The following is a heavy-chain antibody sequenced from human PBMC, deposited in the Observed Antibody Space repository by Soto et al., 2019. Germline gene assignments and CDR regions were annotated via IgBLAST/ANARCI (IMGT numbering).Heavy chain of an antibody. CDR2: IYYSGST. Sequence: QLQLQESGPGLVKPSETLSLTCTVSGGSISSSSYYWGWIRQPPGKGLEWIGSIYYSGSTYYNPSLKSRVTISVDTSKNQFSLKLSSVTAADTAVYYCARQAARRGFDYWGQGTLVTVSS. D-gene: IGHD6-6*01. J-gene: IGHJ4*02. CDR1: GGSISSSSYY. CDR3: ARQAARRGFDY. V-gene: IGHV4-39*01.